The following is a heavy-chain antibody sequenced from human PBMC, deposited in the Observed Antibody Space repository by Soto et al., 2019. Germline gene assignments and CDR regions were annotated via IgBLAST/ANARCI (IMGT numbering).Heavy chain of an antibody. J-gene: IGHJ4*02. Sequence: QPPGKGLEWIGYIYHCGSNYYNPSLKSRVTISVDRSKNQFSLKLTSVTAADTAVYYRERDKITGLLDYWGQGTPLTVSS. V-gene: IGHV4-30-2*01. D-gene: IGHD2-8*02. CDR2: IYHCGSN. CDR3: ERDKITGLLDY.